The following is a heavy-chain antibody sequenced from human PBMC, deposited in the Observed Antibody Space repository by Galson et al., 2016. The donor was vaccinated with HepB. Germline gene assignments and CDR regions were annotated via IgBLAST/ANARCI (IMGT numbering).Heavy chain of an antibody. J-gene: IGHJ5*02. D-gene: IGHD2-15*01. CDR2: IYHSGST. CDR1: GDSISSGDYA. CDR3: ARERLRYCTGGSCYSGWFDP. Sequence: TLSLTCAVSGDSISSGDYAWNWIRQPPGKGLEWIGYIYHSGSTHYNPSLKSRVSISIDISKNQFSLKLNSVTAADTAVYYCARERLRYCTGGSCYSGWFDPWGQGTLVTVSS. V-gene: IGHV4-30-2*01.